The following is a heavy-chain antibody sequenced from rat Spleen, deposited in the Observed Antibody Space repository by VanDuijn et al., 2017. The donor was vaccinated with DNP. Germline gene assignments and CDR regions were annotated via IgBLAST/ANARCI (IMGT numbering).Heavy chain of an antibody. V-gene: IGHV5-17*01. CDR2: IIYDGSST. J-gene: IGHJ3*01. CDR3: ATSSYFGYDYGFAY. Sequence: EVQLVESGGDLVQPGRSLILSCAASGFTFSDYAMAWVRQSPKKGLEWVATIIYDGSSTYYRDSVRGRFTISRDYARSTLYLQMDSLRSEDTATYYCATSSYFGYDYGFAYWGQGTLVTVSS. CDR1: GFTFSDYA. D-gene: IGHD1-7*01.